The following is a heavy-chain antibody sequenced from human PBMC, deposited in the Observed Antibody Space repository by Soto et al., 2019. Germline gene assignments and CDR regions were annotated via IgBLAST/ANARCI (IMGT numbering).Heavy chain of an antibody. J-gene: IGHJ6*02. D-gene: IGHD3-3*01. V-gene: IGHV4-30-4*01. CDR3: ASRRWFWSGYYTSYGMDV. CDR1: GGSISSGDYY. CDR2: IYYSGST. Sequence: NPSETLSLTCTVSGGSISSGDYYWSWIRQPPGKGLEWIGYIYYSGSTYYNPSLKSRVTISVDTSKNQFSLKLSSVTAADTAVYYCASRRWFWSGYYTSYGMDVWGQGTTVTVSS.